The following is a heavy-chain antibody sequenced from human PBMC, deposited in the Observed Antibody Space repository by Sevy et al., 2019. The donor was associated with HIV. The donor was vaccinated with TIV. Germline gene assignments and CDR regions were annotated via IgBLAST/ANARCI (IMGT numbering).Heavy chain of an antibody. CDR1: RFTVSSDY. V-gene: IGHV3-66*01. D-gene: IGHD6-13*01. CDR3: ARESSSTWQAGYYGMAV. Sequence: GGSLRLSCAASRFTVSSDYMTWVRQAPGKGLEWVSVICSGGTTYYADSVKGRFTISRDNSKNTVYLQMNSLRAEDTAVYYCARESSSTWQAGYYGMAVWGHGTTVTVSS. CDR2: ICSGGTT. J-gene: IGHJ6*02.